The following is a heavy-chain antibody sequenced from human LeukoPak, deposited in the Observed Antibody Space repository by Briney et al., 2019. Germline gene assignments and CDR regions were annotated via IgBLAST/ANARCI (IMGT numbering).Heavy chain of an antibody. D-gene: IGHD6-19*01. CDR3: ARDRGSGWSPDAFDI. V-gene: IGHV4-59*01. CDR1: GGSISSYY. Sequence: PSETLSLTCTVSGGSISSYYGSWIRQPPGKGLEWIGYIYYSGSTNYNPSLKSRVTISVDTSKNQFSLKLSSVTAADTAVYYCARDRGSGWSPDAFDIWGQGTMVTVSS. CDR2: IYYSGST. J-gene: IGHJ3*02.